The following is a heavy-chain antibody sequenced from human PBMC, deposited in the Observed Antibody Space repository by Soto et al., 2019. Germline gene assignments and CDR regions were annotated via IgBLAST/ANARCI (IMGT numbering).Heavy chain of an antibody. V-gene: IGHV4-30-4*01. CDR2: IYYSGST. Sequence: QVQLQESGPGLVKPSQTLSLTCTVSGGSISSGDYYWSWIRQPPGKGLEWIGYIYYSGSTYYNPSLKSRVTISVDTSKNQFSLKLSSVTAADTAVYYCARGGNSYGYLYYGMDVWGQGTTVTVSS. J-gene: IGHJ6*02. CDR1: GGSISSGDYY. CDR3: ARGGNSYGYLYYGMDV. D-gene: IGHD5-18*01.